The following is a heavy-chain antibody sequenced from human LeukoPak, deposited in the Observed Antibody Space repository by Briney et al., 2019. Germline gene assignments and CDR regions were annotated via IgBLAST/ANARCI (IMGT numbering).Heavy chain of an antibody. J-gene: IGHJ4*02. CDR3: ARHSVSGADDY. D-gene: IGHD6-19*01. Sequence: SETLSLTCTVSGGSISSYYWSWIRQPPGKGLEWIGYIYYSGSTNYNPSLKSRVTISVDTSKNQFSLKVSSVTAADTAVYYCARHSVSGADDYWGQGTLVTVSS. CDR2: IYYSGST. V-gene: IGHV4-59*08. CDR1: GGSISSYY.